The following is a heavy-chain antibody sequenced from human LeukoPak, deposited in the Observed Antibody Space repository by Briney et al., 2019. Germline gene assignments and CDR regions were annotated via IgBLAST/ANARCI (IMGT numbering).Heavy chain of an antibody. D-gene: IGHD4-11*01. Sequence: PSEALSLTCIVSGYSISSGYYWGWIRQAPGKGLEWIGSIYHSGSTYYNPSLKSRVTISVDTSKNQFSLKLSSMTAADTAVYYCARGKKGYSNYGSYYYMDVWGKGTTVTVSS. CDR2: IYHSGST. J-gene: IGHJ6*03. V-gene: IGHV4-38-2*02. CDR3: ARGKKGYSNYGSYYYMDV. CDR1: GYSISSGYY.